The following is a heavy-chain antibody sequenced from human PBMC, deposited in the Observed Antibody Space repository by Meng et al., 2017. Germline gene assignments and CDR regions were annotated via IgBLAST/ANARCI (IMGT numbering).Heavy chain of an antibody. CDR3: TRLERSGRPDFGRDY. D-gene: IGHD3-10*01. CDR2: IKQDGSEK. J-gene: IGHJ4*02. CDR1: GFTFSSYW. V-gene: IGHV3-7*01. Sequence: GESLKISCTTSGFTFSSYWMSWVRQAPGKGLEWVANIKQDGSEKYYVDSVKGRFTISRDNAKNSLYLQMNSLRAEDTAVYYCTRLERSGRPDFGRDYWGQGTLVTVSS.